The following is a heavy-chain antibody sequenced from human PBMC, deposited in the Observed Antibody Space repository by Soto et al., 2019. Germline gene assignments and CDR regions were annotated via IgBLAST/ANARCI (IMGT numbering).Heavy chain of an antibody. V-gene: IGHV3-48*01. CDR1: GFTFSTYN. J-gene: IGHJ4*02. CDR3: ASRGY. CDR2: ISSGSTTI. Sequence: EVQLVESGGGLVQPGGSLRLSCAASGFTFSTYNMNWVRQAPGKGLEWISYISSGSTTIYYADSVKGRFTISRDNAKNSLFLHMDSLRAEDTAVYYCASRGYWGQGTLVTVSS.